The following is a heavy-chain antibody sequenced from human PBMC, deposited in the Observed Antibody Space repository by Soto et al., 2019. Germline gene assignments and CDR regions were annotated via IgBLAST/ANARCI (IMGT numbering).Heavy chain of an antibody. Sequence: GGSLRLSCTASEFTFSSYAMSWVRQAPGKGLEWVSTISGGGSSTYYTDSVKGRFTISRDNSKNTLYLQMKNLRAEDTAVYYCAKDRVFLVRGLNFLDSGGRESLVLVSS. V-gene: IGHV3-23*01. CDR1: EFTFSSYA. CDR3: AKDRVFLVRGLNFLDS. J-gene: IGHJ4*02. CDR2: ISGGGSST. D-gene: IGHD3-10*01.